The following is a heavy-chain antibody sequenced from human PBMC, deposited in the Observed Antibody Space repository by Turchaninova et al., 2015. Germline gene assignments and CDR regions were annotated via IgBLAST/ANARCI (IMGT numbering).Heavy chain of an antibody. D-gene: IGHD3-10*01. V-gene: IGHV2-5*02. CDR2: IFWDDDK. CDR1: GFSLSTSGVG. J-gene: IGHJ6*03. Sequence: QITLKESGPTLVKPTQTLTLTCPFSGFSLSTSGVGVGWIRQPPGKALECLVFIFWDDDKRYSPSLESRLTITKDTSKNQVVLTMTNMDPVDTATYYCARGVIITPRYYYMDVWGKGTTVTVSS. CDR3: ARGVIITPRYYYMDV.